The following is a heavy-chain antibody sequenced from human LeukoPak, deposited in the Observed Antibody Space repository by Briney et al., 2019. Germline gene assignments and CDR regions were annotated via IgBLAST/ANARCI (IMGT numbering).Heavy chain of an antibody. CDR2: IWYDGSNK. CDR1: GFAFSSYG. V-gene: IGHV3-33*06. CDR3: AKGAPDYAGSYFDY. Sequence: PGGSLRLSCAASGFAFSSYGMHWVRQAPGKGLEWVAVIWYDGSNKYYADSVKGRFTISRDNSKNTLYLQMNSLRAEDTAVYYCAKGAPDYAGSYFDYWGQGTLVTVSS. D-gene: IGHD4-17*01. J-gene: IGHJ4*02.